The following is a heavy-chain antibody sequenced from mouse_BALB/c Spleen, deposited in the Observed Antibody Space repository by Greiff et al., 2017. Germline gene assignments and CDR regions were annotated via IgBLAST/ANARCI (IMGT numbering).Heavy chain of an antibody. CDR3: ARSSYGSSPYYAMDY. J-gene: IGHJ4*01. CDR1: GFNIKDTY. D-gene: IGHD1-1*01. Sequence: VQLKQSGAELVKPGASVKLSCTASGFNIKDTYMHWVKQRPEQGLEWIGRIDPANGNTKYDPKFQGKATITADTSSNTAYLQLSSLTSEDTAVYYCARSSYGSSPYYAMDYWGQGTSVTVSS. CDR2: IDPANGNT. V-gene: IGHV14-3*02.